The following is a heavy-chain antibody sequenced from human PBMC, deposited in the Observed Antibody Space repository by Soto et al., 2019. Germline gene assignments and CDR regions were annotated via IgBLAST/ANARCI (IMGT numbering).Heavy chain of an antibody. CDR3: AKDTYYLDSSGYYVFDS. V-gene: IGHV3-30*18. CDR2: ISYDGGNK. Sequence: QVQLVESGGGVVQPGRSLRLSCAASGFTFSSYGIHWVRQAPGKGREWVAVISYDGGNKHYADSVQGRFTISRDNSKNTLYLQMNSLRAEDTAVYYCAKDTYYLDSSGYYVFDSWGQGTLVTVSS. D-gene: IGHD3-22*01. CDR1: GFTFSSYG. J-gene: IGHJ4*02.